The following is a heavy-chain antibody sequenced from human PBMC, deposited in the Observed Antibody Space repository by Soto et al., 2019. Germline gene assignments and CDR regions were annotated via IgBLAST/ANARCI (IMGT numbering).Heavy chain of an antibody. CDR1: GFTFSSYA. J-gene: IGHJ5*02. Sequence: GGSLRLSCAASGFTFSSYAMSWVRQAPGKGLEWVSAISGSGGSTYYADSVKGRFTISRDNSKNTLYLQMNSLRAEDTAVYYGAKWAKFRPRRKIVVEGDRNWFDPWGQGTLVTVSS. CDR3: AKWAKFRPRRKIVVEGDRNWFDP. V-gene: IGHV3-23*01. CDR2: ISGSGGST. D-gene: IGHD3-22*01.